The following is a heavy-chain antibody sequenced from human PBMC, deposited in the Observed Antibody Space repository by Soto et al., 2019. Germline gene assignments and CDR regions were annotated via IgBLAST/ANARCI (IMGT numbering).Heavy chain of an antibody. Sequence: VQLVESGGGVVQPGRSLRLSCAASGFTFSTHGMHWVRQAPGKGLEWVAVVSYDGGSKYYADSVKGRFTASRDNSKNTLYLEMNSLRTEDTAVYYCAKIYCGGGSCYWFCDLWGRGTLVIVSS. CDR2: VSYDGGSK. D-gene: IGHD2-15*01. J-gene: IGHJ2*01. V-gene: IGHV3-30*18. CDR1: GFTFSTHG. CDR3: AKIYCGGGSCYWFCDL.